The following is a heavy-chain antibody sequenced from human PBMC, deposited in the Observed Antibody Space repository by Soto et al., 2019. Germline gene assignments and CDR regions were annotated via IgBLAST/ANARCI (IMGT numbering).Heavy chain of an antibody. Sequence: QVQLVESGGGVVQPGRSLRLSCAASGFTFSSYAMHWVRQAPGKGLGWVAVISYDGSNKYYADSVKGRFTISRDNSKNTLYLQRNSLRAEDTAVYYCARDTGVVVVAATLDYWGQGTLVTVSS. V-gene: IGHV3-30-3*01. CDR2: ISYDGSNK. J-gene: IGHJ4*02. CDR3: ARDTGVVVVAATLDY. D-gene: IGHD2-15*01. CDR1: GFTFSSYA.